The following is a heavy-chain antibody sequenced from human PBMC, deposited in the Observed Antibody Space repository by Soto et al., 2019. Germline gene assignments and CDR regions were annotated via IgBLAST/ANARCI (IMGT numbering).Heavy chain of an antibody. J-gene: IGHJ4*02. Sequence: QVQVMQSGAELTQPGASVKVSCETSGYPLSTYGVSWVRQAPGQGLEWMGWIVGDSGNTVYAQKFQGRVTMYRDTSKNTGYMELRRLTSDDSALYYCATGAGYGSGSRRFDFWGQGTLVSVSS. CDR3: ATGAGYGSGSRRFDF. D-gene: IGHD3-10*01. CDR1: GYPLSTYG. CDR2: IVGDSGNT. V-gene: IGHV1-18*01.